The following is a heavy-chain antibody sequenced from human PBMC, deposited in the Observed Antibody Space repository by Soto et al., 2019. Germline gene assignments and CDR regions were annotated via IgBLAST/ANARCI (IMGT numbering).Heavy chain of an antibody. Sequence: ASVKVSCKASGYTFTSYGISWVRQAPGQGLEWMGWISAYNGNTNYAQKLQGRVTMTTDTSTSTAYMELRSLRSDDTAVYYCATDFGCSGGSCYGVDYWGQGTLVTVSS. CDR1: GYTFTSYG. V-gene: IGHV1-18*01. D-gene: IGHD2-15*01. J-gene: IGHJ4*02. CDR2: ISAYNGNT. CDR3: ATDFGCSGGSCYGVDY.